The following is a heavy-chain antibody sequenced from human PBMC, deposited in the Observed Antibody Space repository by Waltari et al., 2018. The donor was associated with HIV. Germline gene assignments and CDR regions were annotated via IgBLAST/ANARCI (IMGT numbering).Heavy chain of an antibody. Sequence: EVQLVESGGDLVQPGGSLRLSCDALGFSFRSYSMNWPRTAPGKGLEWISYISNSGNTIDYADSVKGRFTISRDNAKNSLSLQMHSLRAEDTAVYYCARARGYSYGYEDYWGQGALVTVSS. V-gene: IGHV3-48*04. J-gene: IGHJ4*02. CDR1: GFSFRSYS. D-gene: IGHD5-18*01. CDR2: ISNSGNTI. CDR3: ARARGYSYGYEDY.